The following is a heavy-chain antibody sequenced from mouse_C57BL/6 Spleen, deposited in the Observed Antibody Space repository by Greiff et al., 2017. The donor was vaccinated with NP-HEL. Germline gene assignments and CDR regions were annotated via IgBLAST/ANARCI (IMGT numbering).Heavy chain of an antibody. CDR1: GFNIKDDY. D-gene: IGHD2-4*01. Sequence: VQLQQSGAELVRPGASVKLSCTASGFNIKDDYMHWVKQRPEQGLEWIGWIDPENGDTEYASKFQGKATITADTSSNTAYLQLSSLTSEDTAVYYCTTSEGLRLAWFAYWGQGTLVTVSA. J-gene: IGHJ3*01. CDR3: TTSEGLRLAWFAY. CDR2: IDPENGDT. V-gene: IGHV14-4*01.